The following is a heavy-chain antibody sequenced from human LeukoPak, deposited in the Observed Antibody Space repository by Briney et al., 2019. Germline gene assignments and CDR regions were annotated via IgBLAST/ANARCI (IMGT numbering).Heavy chain of an antibody. D-gene: IGHD5-24*01. CDR2: IYTSGST. V-gene: IGHV4-4*07. Sequence: ASETLSLTCTVSGGSISSYYWSWIRQPAGKGLEWIGRIYTSGSTNYNPSLKSRVTMSVDTSKNQFSLKLSSVTAADTAVYYCARGRDGYNLDWFDPWGQGTLVTVSS. CDR1: GGSISSYY. CDR3: ARGRDGYNLDWFDP. J-gene: IGHJ5*02.